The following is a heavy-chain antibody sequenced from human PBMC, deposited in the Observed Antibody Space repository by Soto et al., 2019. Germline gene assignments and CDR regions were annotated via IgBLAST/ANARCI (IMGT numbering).Heavy chain of an antibody. CDR2: IGTSGATT. Sequence: EVQLLESGGGLVQPGGSLRLSCAASGFTFTNYGMSWVRQAPGKGLEWVSSIGTSGATTYYADSVKGRFTISRDNSKNTLSLQMNSLRAEDTAVYYCAKLREHDGSDFWGQGTLVAVAS. D-gene: IGHD3-3*01. V-gene: IGHV3-23*01. CDR3: AKLREHDGSDF. CDR1: GFTFTNYG. J-gene: IGHJ4*02.